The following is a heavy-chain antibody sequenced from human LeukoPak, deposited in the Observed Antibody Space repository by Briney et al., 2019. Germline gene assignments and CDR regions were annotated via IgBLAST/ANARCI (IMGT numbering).Heavy chain of an antibody. D-gene: IGHD3-10*01. CDR1: GITFSIYA. J-gene: IGHJ4*02. Sequence: PGGSLRLSCAASGITFSIYAMSWVSQAPGKGLEWVAAISGSGDTTYYADSVKGRFTISRDNFKNSVYLQINSLRPGDTAVFYCAKGRTTYYFGSGSFDLDYWGQGNLVTVSS. CDR3: AKGRTTYYFGSGSFDLDY. V-gene: IGHV3-23*01. CDR2: ISGSGDTT.